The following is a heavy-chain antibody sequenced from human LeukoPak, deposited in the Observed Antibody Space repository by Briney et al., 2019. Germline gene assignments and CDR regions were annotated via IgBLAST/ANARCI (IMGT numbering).Heavy chain of an antibody. CDR1: GGSISSYY. CDR2: IYYSGST. J-gene: IGHJ3*02. V-gene: IGHV4-59*01. D-gene: IGHD3-22*01. Sequence: KPSETLSLTCTVSGGSISSYYWSWLRQPPGKGLEWIGYIYYSGSTNYNPSLKSRVTISVDTSKNQFSLKLSSVTAADTAVYYCARDRYYDSYDAFDIWGQGTMVTVSS. CDR3: ARDRYYDSYDAFDI.